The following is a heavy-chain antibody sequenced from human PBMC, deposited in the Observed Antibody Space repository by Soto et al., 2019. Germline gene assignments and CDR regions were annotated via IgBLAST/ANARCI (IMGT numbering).Heavy chain of an antibody. CDR3: ARDRSKLWFGELLYRYGMDV. CDR2: IWYDGSNK. J-gene: IGHJ6*02. D-gene: IGHD3-10*01. CDR1: GFTFSSYG. V-gene: IGHV3-33*01. Sequence: SLRLSCAASGFTFSSYGMHCVRQAPGKGLEWVAVIWYDGSNKYYADSVKGRFTISRDNSKNTLYLQMNSLRAEDTAVYYCARDRSKLWFGELLYRYGMDVWGQGTTVTVSS.